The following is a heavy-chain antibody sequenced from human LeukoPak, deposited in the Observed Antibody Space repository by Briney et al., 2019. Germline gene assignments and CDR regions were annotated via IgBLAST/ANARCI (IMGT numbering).Heavy chain of an antibody. Sequence: SVKVSCKASGGTFSSYAISWVRQAPGQGLEWLGGIIPIFGTANYAQKFQGRVTITADESTSTAYMELSSLRSEDTAVYYCARCSTVTTLVEAFDIWGQGTMVTVSS. D-gene: IGHD4-17*01. CDR1: GGTFSSYA. V-gene: IGHV1-69*13. J-gene: IGHJ3*02. CDR3: ARCSTVTTLVEAFDI. CDR2: IIPIFGTA.